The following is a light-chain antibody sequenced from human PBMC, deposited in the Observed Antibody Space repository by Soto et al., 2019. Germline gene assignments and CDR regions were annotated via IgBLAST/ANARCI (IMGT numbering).Light chain of an antibody. V-gene: IGKV1-39*01. J-gene: IGKJ3*01. CDR1: QSVSRY. Sequence: DIQMTQSPSXLSASVGDSVSITCQTSQSVSRYVNWYQQKAGTAPKLLIYATSKLQSGVPSRFSGSGSGTDFTLSISSLQPEDVATYYCQQSYGIPPFTFGPGTKVDIK. CDR2: ATS. CDR3: QQSYGIPPFT.